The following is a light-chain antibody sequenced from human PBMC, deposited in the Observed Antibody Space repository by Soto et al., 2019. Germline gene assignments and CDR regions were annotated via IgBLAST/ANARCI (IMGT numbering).Light chain of an antibody. V-gene: IGLV1-51*02. CDR3: GTWDSSLSAGV. J-gene: IGLJ3*02. CDR1: TSNIGNNY. Sequence: QSVLTQPPSISAAPGQKVTISCSGSTSNIGNNYVSWYQQLPGTAPKLLIYENNKRPSGSPDRFSGSKPGTSATLGITGLQTGDEADYYCGTWDSSLSAGVFGGGTQLTVL. CDR2: ENN.